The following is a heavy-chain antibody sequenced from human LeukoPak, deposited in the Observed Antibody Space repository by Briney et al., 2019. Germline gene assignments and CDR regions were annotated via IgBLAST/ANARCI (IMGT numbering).Heavy chain of an antibody. J-gene: IGHJ6*03. D-gene: IGHD1-26*01. Sequence: PSETLSLTCTVSGGSISSSSYYWGWIRQPPGKGLEWIGSIYHSGSTYYNPSLKSRVTISVDTSKNQFSLKLSSVTAADTAVYYCARGWVDSEGRRYYYYYYMDVWGKGTTVTISS. CDR1: GGSISSSSYY. CDR3: ARGWVDSEGRRYYYYYYMDV. CDR2: IYHSGST. V-gene: IGHV4-39*01.